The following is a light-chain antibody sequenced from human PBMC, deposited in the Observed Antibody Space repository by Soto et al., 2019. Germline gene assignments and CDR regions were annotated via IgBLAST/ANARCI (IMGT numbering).Light chain of an antibody. CDR1: QSITTF. CDR3: QQYSTYPLT. CDR2: DAS. J-gene: IGKJ4*01. V-gene: IGKV1-5*01. Sequence: DIQMTQSPSTLSASIGDRVTITCRASQSITTFLAWYLQKPGKAPQILIYDASKLEPGFPSRLSGGGSGTEFTLTISSLQPDDFATYYCQQYSTYPLTLGGGTKVDIK.